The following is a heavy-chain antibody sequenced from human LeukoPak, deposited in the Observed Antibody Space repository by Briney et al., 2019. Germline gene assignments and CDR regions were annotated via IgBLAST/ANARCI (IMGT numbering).Heavy chain of an antibody. CDR2: IYPGDSDT. V-gene: IGHV5-51*01. CDR1: GYRFTSYW. J-gene: IGHJ4*02. D-gene: IGHD3-22*01. CDR3: ARHPYYYDSSGIPFDY. Sequence: GESLKISCKGSGYRFTSYWIGWVRQMPGKGLEWMGIIYPGDSDTRYSPSFQGQVTISADKSISTAYLQWSSLKASDTAMYYCARHPYYYDSSGIPFDYWGQGTLVTVSS.